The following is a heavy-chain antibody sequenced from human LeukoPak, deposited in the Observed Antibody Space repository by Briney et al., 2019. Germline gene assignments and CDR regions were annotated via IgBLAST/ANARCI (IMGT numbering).Heavy chain of an antibody. CDR2: IYTSGST. J-gene: IGHJ6*04. D-gene: IGHD1-14*01. CDR1: GGSISSYY. CDR3: ARRSTTMDV. V-gene: IGHV4-4*09. Sequence: SETLSLICTVSGGSISSYYWSWIRQPPGKGLEWIGYIYTSGSTNYNPSLKSRVTISVDTSKNQFSLKLSSVTAADTAVYYCARRSTTMDVWGKGTTVTVSS.